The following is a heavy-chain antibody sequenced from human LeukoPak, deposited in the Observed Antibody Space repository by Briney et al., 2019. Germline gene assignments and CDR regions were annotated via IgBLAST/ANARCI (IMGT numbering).Heavy chain of an antibody. Sequence: SETLSLTCTVSGGSISGYYWSWIRLPPGKGLEWIAYIHYSGTTNYNPSLRSRVTTSVDTSKNQFSLKVNSVTATDTAVYFCARHDSYALGSHPLDVWGQGTTVIVSS. V-gene: IGHV4-59*08. J-gene: IGHJ6*02. D-gene: IGHD3-10*01. CDR1: GGSISGYY. CDR2: IHYSGTT. CDR3: ARHDSYALGSHPLDV.